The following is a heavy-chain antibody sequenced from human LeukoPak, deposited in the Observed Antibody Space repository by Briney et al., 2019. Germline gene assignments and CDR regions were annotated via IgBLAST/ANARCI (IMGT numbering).Heavy chain of an antibody. CDR1: GFTFSSYE. J-gene: IGHJ5*02. CDR2: ISSSGSTI. V-gene: IGHV3-48*03. D-gene: IGHD3-3*01. Sequence: GGSLRLSCAASGFTFSSYEMNWVRQAPGKGLEWVSYISSSGSTIYYADSVKGRFTISRDNSKNTLFLQMNSLRAEDTALYSCAKCARTPEGGSGWCNWFDTWGQGTRVTVSS. CDR3: AKCARTPEGGSGWCNWFDT.